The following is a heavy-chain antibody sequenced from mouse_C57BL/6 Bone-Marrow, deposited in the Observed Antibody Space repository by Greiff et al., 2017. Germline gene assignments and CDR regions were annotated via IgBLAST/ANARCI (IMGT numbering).Heavy chain of an antibody. V-gene: IGHV1-26*01. CDR2: INPTTGGT. CDR1: GYTFTDYY. CDR3: ARRNPYYGSVMDY. J-gene: IGHJ4*01. D-gene: IGHD1-1*01. Sequence: EVQLQQSGPELVKPGASVKISCKASGYTFTDYYMNWVKQSHGQSLEWIGDINPTTGGTSYNQKFKGKATLTVDKSCSTAYMELRSLTSDASAVYYCARRNPYYGSVMDYWGQGTSVTVSS.